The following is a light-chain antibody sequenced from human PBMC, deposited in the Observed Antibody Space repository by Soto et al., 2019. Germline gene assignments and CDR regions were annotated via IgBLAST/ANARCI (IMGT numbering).Light chain of an antibody. CDR1: QSVSSN. J-gene: IGKJ4*01. CDR2: GAS. CDR3: QQYKNWPPLT. V-gene: IGKV3-15*01. Sequence: EILMTQSPATLSVSRGETSTLXXRASQSVSSNVAWYQQKPGQAPSLLXYGASTRATDIPPRFSGSGSGTEFTLTITSLQSEDIAVYFCQQYKNWPPLTFGGGTKVDIK.